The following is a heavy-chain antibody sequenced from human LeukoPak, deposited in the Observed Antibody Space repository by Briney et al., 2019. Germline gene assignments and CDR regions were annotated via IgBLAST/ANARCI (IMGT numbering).Heavy chain of an antibody. Sequence: PGGSLRLSCAASGFTFSSYSMNWVRQAPGKGLEWGSYISGSSSTIYYADSVKGRFTISRDNGKNTLYLQMNSLRAEDTAVYYCARGIEVKEQLVRLKGQYYFDYWGQGTLVTVSS. V-gene: IGHV3-48*01. CDR1: GFTFSSYS. CDR2: ISGSSSTI. CDR3: ARGIEVKEQLVRLKGQYYFDY. J-gene: IGHJ4*02. D-gene: IGHD6-6*01.